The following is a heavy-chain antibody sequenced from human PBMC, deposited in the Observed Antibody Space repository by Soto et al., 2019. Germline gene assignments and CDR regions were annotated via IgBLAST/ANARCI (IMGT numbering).Heavy chain of an antibody. D-gene: IGHD4-17*01. Sequence: QLQLQESGPGLVKPSETLSLTCTVSGGSISSSSYYWGWIRQPPGKGLEWIGSIYYSGSTYYNPSLKSRVTISVDTSKNQFSLKLSSVTAADTAVYYCADYGDNNDAFDIWGQGTMVTVSS. CDR2: IYYSGST. J-gene: IGHJ3*02. V-gene: IGHV4-39*01. CDR3: ADYGDNNDAFDI. CDR1: GGSISSSSYY.